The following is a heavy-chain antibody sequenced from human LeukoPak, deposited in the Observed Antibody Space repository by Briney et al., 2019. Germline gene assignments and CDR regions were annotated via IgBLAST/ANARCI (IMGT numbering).Heavy chain of an antibody. Sequence: GASVKVSCKASVYTFTEFLMHWVRQAPGQGLEWMGCINPNSGGTHYAQKFQGRVTMTRDTSISTAYLELSSLRSDDTAAYYCAKDAVGHWRSQIDYWGQGTLVTVSS. D-gene: IGHD1-1*01. CDR2: INPNSGGT. CDR1: VYTFTEFL. V-gene: IGHV1-2*02. J-gene: IGHJ4*02. CDR3: AKDAVGHWRSQIDY.